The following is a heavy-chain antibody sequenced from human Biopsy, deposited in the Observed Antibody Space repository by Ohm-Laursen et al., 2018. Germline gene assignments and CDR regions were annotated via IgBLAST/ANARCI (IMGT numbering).Heavy chain of an antibody. Sequence: GQTLSLTCAASGFTFSNSGMQWVRQAPGKGLEWVAFIFYDGSNTYYADSVKGRFTISRDNSRDTLYLQMSSLRAEDTAVYYCAKDRYNYTPIGGFSMDVWGQGTTVTVSS. CDR1: GFTFSNSG. D-gene: IGHD5-18*01. V-gene: IGHV3-30*18. CDR3: AKDRYNYTPIGGFSMDV. CDR2: IFYDGSNT. J-gene: IGHJ6*02.